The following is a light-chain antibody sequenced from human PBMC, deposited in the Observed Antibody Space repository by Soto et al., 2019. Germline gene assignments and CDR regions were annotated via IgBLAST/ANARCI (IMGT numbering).Light chain of an antibody. CDR3: SSYTSTSTRLV. V-gene: IGLV2-14*03. Sequence: QSALTQAASVSGSPGQSITISCTGTSSDVGGYNYVSWYQHHPDKAPKLMIYDVNNRPSGVSNRFSGSKSGNTASLTISGLQAEDEAAYYCSSYTSTSTRLVFGGGTKLTVL. CDR1: SSDVGGYNY. CDR2: DVN. J-gene: IGLJ2*01.